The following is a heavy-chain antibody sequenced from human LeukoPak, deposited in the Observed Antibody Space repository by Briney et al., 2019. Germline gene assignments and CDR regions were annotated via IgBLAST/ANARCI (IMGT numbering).Heavy chain of an antibody. CDR3: AHLDSTNWYSDWFDP. J-gene: IGHJ5*02. Sequence: LRLSCAASGFTFSSYEMNWVRQTPGKGLEWLALIYWNDAKRYSPSLKSRLTITKDTSKNQVVLTMTNMDPVDTATYYCAHLDSTNWYSDWFDPWGQGTLVTVSS. V-gene: IGHV2-5*08. D-gene: IGHD6-13*01. CDR2: IYWNDAK. CDR1: GFTFSSYEMN.